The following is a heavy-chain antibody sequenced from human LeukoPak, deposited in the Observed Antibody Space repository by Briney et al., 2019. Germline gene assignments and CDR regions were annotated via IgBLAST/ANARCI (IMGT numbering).Heavy chain of an antibody. J-gene: IGHJ4*02. Sequence: SGPTLVNPTQTLTLTFTFSGFSLSTSGVGVGWIHQPPGKALEWLPPIYWDDDKRYSPSLKSRLTITKDTSKNQVVLTMTNMDPVDTATYYCARRLGELSRKVYYFDYWAREPWSPSPQ. CDR2: IYWDDDK. CDR1: GFSLSTSGVG. D-gene: IGHD3-16*02. V-gene: IGHV2-5*02. CDR3: ARRLGELSRKVYYFDY.